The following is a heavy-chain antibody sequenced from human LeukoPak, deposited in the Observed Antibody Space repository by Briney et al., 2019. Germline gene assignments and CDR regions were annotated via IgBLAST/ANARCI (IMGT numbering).Heavy chain of an antibody. D-gene: IGHD3-3*01. CDR2: IYYSGST. Sequence: PSETLSLTCTVSGGSISSYYWSWIRQPPGKGLEWIGYIYYSGSTNYNPSLKSRVTISVDTSKNQFSLKLSSVTAADTAVYYCARHDSGGDYFDYWGQGTLVTVSA. J-gene: IGHJ4*02. V-gene: IGHV4-59*08. CDR1: GGSISSYY. CDR3: ARHDSGGDYFDY.